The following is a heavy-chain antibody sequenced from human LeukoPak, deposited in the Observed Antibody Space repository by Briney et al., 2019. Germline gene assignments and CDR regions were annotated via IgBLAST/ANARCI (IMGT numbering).Heavy chain of an antibody. Sequence: PSETLSLPYPVSGGSINTHYWNWIRQPPGKGLEWIGYISYSGSTNYNPSLKSRVTISVDTSKNQFFLMLSSVTAADTAVYYCARGFDSKSTYFDYWGQGTLVTVSS. D-gene: IGHD5-12*01. CDR1: GGSINTHY. V-gene: IGHV4-59*11. J-gene: IGHJ4*02. CDR2: ISYSGST. CDR3: ARGFDSKSTYFDY.